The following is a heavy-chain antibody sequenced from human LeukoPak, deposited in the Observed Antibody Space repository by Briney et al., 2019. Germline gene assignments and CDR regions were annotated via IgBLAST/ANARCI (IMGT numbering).Heavy chain of an antibody. D-gene: IGHD3-22*01. CDR3: AAGAYDSSGYYSLSFDY. CDR2: IVVGSGNT. Sequence: GASVKVSCKASGFTFTSSAVQWVRQARGQRLEWIGWIVVGSGNTNYAQKFQERVTITRDVSTSTAYMELSSLRSEDTAVYYCAAGAYDSSGYYSLSFDYWGQGTLVTVSS. J-gene: IGHJ4*02. V-gene: IGHV1-58*01. CDR1: GFTFTSSA.